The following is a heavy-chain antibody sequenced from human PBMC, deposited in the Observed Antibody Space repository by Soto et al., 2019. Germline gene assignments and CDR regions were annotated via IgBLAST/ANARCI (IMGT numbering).Heavy chain of an antibody. CDR2: IYYSGST. Sequence: QVQLQESGPGLVKPSQTLSLTCSVSGGFISSGGYYWSWIRQHPGKGLEWIGYIYYSGSTYYNPSLKSRVTVSLDTSKNQFSLKLSSVTAADTAVYYCARTDSSGYSFDYWGQGTLVTVSS. CDR1: GGFISSGGYY. J-gene: IGHJ4*02. D-gene: IGHD3-22*01. CDR3: ARTDSSGYSFDY. V-gene: IGHV4-31*03.